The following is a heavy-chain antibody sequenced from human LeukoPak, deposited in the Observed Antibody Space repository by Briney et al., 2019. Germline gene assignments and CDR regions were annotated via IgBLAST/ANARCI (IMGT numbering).Heavy chain of an antibody. CDR1: GFTSSSYW. Sequence: GGSLRLSCAASGFTSSSYWMSWVRQAPGKGLEWVANIKQDGREKYYVDSVKGRFTISRDNAKNSLYLQMNSLRAEDTAVYYCARGPAYCSSTSCYTPPNYWGQGTLVTVSS. CDR2: IKQDGREK. V-gene: IGHV3-7*01. J-gene: IGHJ4*02. D-gene: IGHD2-2*02. CDR3: ARGPAYCSSTSCYTPPNY.